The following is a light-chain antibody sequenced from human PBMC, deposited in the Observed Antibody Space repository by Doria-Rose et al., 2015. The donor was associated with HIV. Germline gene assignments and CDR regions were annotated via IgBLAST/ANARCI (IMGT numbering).Light chain of an antibody. CDR3: HQYGTSGT. J-gene: IGKJ1*01. V-gene: IGKV3-20*01. CDR1: QSFSSTY. Sequence: DIVMTQSPGTLSLSPGERATLSCRASQSFSSTYLAWYQQKPGQAPSLLIYDGSTRATGIPDRFSASGSGTDFTLTINRLEPEDFALYYCHQYGTSGTFGQGTKVEI. CDR2: DGS.